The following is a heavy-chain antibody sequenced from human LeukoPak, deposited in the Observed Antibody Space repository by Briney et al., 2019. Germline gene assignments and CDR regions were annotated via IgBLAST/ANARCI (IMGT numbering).Heavy chain of an antibody. CDR2: ISGSGGST. V-gene: IGHV3-23*01. J-gene: IGHJ4*02. CDR3: AKERYRIAVAGTTSPSDDY. Sequence: SGGSLRLSCAASGFTFSSYAMSWVRQAPGKGLERVSAISGSGGSTYYADSVKGRFTISRDNSKNTLYLQMNSLRAEDTAVYYCAKERYRIAVAGTTSPSDDYWGRGTLVTVSS. D-gene: IGHD6-19*01. CDR1: GFTFSSYA.